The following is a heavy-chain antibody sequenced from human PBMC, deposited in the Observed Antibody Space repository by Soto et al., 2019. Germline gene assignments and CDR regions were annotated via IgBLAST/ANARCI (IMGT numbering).Heavy chain of an antibody. CDR2: IYPGDSDT. D-gene: IGHD1-26*01. J-gene: IGHJ4*02. Sequence: GESLKISCKASGNTFATYWICWVRQMPWIGLEWMGIIYPGDSDTRYSPSFQGQVTISADKSINTAYLQWSSLKASDTAIYYGARAGAGGKSQAWDQWGQGTLGTVSS. V-gene: IGHV5-51*01. CDR3: ARAGAGGKSQAWDQ. CDR1: GNTFATYW.